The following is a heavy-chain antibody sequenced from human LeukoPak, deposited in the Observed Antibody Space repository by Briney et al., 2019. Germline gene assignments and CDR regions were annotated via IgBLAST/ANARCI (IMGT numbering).Heavy chain of an antibody. Sequence: PSETLSLTCTVSGGSISSSRYYWGWIRQPPGKGLEWIGYIYYSGSTYYNPSLKSRVTISVDTSKNQFSLKLSSVTAADTAVYYCARTHIAAAGTDWFDPWGQGTLVTVSS. V-gene: IGHV4-30-4*08. CDR1: GGSISSSRYY. J-gene: IGHJ5*02. CDR3: ARTHIAAAGTDWFDP. CDR2: IYYSGST. D-gene: IGHD6-13*01.